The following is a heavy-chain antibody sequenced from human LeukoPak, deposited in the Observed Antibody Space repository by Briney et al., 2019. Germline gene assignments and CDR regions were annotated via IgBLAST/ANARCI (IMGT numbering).Heavy chain of an antibody. CDR3: ASAPRSGNPAFFDY. V-gene: IGHV4-61*02. CDR1: GVSISSGSYY. Sequence: SQTLSLTCTVSGVSISSGSYYWSWIRQPAGKGLEWIGRIYTSGSINYDPSLKSRVTISVDTSTNQFSLKLNSVTAADTAVYYCASAPRSGNPAFFDYWGQGTLVTVSS. J-gene: IGHJ4*02. D-gene: IGHD1-26*01. CDR2: IYTSGSI.